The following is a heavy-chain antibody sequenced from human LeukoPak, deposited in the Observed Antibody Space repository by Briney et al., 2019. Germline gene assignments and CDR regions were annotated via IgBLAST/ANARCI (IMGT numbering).Heavy chain of an antibody. CDR1: GFTVSSNY. Sequence: PGGSLRLSCAASGFTVSSNYMSWVRQAPGKGLEWVSVIYSGGSTYYADSVKGRFTISRDNSKNTLYFQMNSLRAEDTAVYYCARARSSIAAYDYWGQGTLVTVSS. CDR2: IYSGGST. J-gene: IGHJ4*02. V-gene: IGHV3-53*01. CDR3: ARARSSIAAYDY. D-gene: IGHD6-6*01.